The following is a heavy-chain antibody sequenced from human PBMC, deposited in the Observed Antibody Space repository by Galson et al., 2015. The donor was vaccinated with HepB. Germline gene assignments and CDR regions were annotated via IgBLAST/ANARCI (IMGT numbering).Heavy chain of an antibody. CDR2: IIPIFGTA. V-gene: IGHV1-69*13. CDR3: ARVSAHTTVTPGRFDY. Sequence: SVKVSCKASGGTFSSYVISWVRQAPGQGLEWMGWIIPIFGTANYAQKFHGRATITADESTSTVYMELSSLRSEDTAVYYCARVSAHTTVTPGRFDYWGQGTLVTVSS. J-gene: IGHJ4*02. CDR1: GGTFSSYV. D-gene: IGHD4-17*01.